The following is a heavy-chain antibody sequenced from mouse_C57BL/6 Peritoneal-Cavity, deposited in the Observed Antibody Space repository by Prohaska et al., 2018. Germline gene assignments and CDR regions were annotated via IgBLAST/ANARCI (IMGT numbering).Heavy chain of an antibody. CDR3: ARRGITTVVATDYFDY. CDR2: INPNNGGT. D-gene: IGHD1-1*01. Sequence: HGKSLEWIVSINPNNGGTSYNQKFKGKATLTVNKSSSTAYMELRSLTSEDSAVYYCARRGITTVVATDYFDYCGQGTTLTLSS. J-gene: IGHJ2*01. V-gene: IGHV1-22*01.